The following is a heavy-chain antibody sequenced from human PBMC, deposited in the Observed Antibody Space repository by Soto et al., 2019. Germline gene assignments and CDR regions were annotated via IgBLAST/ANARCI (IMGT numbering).Heavy chain of an antibody. CDR2: IYYIGST. CDR1: GGSISSYY. V-gene: IGHV4-39*01. D-gene: IGHD5-18*01. CDR3: ARHGQDTAMVRTYYYYAMDV. J-gene: IGHJ6*02. Sequence: PSETLSLTCTVSGGSISSYYWGWIRQPPGKGLEWIGSIYYIGSTYYNPSLKSRITISVDTSKNQFSLELSSVTAADTAVYYCARHGQDTAMVRTYYYYAMDVWGQGTTVTVSS.